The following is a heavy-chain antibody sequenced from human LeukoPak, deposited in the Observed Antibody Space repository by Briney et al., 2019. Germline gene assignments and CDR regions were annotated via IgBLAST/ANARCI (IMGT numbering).Heavy chain of an antibody. CDR1: GFTFSIYA. D-gene: IGHD3-10*01. Sequence: GSLRLSCAASGFTFSIYAMHWVRQPPGKGLEWIGYIYHRGSANYNPSLKGRVTISVDTSKNQFSLTLSSVTAADTAVYYCARAGDYYVSGSYLGYWGQGTLVTVSS. CDR2: IYHRGSA. J-gene: IGHJ4*02. CDR3: ARAGDYYVSGSYLGY. V-gene: IGHV4-59*01.